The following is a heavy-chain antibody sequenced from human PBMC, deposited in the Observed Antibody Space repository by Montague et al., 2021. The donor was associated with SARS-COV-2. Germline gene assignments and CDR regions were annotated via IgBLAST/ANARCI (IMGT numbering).Heavy chain of an antibody. CDR3: ARLAADEEGGFGGGVVIISADDFDY. V-gene: IGHV4-39*01. J-gene: IGHJ4*02. CDR1: GVSISSRSFY. CDR2: IYYNGRT. D-gene: IGHD3-10*01. Sequence: SETLSLTCAVSGVSISSRSFYWAWIRQPPVKGLEWIGTIYYNGRTAYNPSLKSRVTMAVDTAKNQFSLKLNSVSAADTAVFYCARLAADEEGGFGGGVVIISADDFDYWGQGTLVTVSS.